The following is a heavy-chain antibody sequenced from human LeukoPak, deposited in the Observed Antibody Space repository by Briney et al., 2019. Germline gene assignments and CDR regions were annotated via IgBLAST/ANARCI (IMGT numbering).Heavy chain of an antibody. CDR2: IYYRGST. D-gene: IGHD4-11*01. J-gene: IGHJ6*03. V-gene: IGHV4-39*01. Sequence: TLSLTCTVSGGSISSNIYYWGWIPQPPGKGLEWIGSIYYRGSTSYNPSLKSRVTISVDTSKKQVSLKLTSVTAADTAVYYCATYSDYEGYYYYYMDVWGKGTTVTVSS. CDR3: ATYSDYEGYYYYYMDV. CDR1: GGSISSNIYY.